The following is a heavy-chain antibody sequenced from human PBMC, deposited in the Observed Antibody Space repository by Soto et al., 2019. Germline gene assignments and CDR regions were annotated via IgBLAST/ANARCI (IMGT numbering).Heavy chain of an antibody. Sequence: GGSLRLSCAASGFTLSRHTVNWVRQAPGKGLEWVSFIGSRTSDIYYADSVKGRFTISRDNAKNSLYLDLTRLRAEDTAVYFCVRDYYDTSGYPNTFDMWGHGTMVPVS. J-gene: IGHJ3*02. CDR1: GFTLSRHT. V-gene: IGHV3-21*01. CDR2: IGSRTSDI. CDR3: VRDYYDTSGYPNTFDM. D-gene: IGHD3-22*01.